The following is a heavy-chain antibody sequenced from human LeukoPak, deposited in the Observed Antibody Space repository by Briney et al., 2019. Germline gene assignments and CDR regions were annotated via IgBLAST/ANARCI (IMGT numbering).Heavy chain of an antibody. D-gene: IGHD3-22*01. V-gene: IGHV1-2*02. Sequence: GASVKVSWKASGYTFTGYYMHWVRQAPGQGLEWMGWINPDSGGTNYAQKFQGRVTMTRDTSISTAYMELSMLRSDDSAVYYCARVGHYDSSVYADDVFDFWGQGTMVTVSS. J-gene: IGHJ3*01. CDR1: GYTFTGYY. CDR3: ARVGHYDSSVYADDVFDF. CDR2: INPDSGGT.